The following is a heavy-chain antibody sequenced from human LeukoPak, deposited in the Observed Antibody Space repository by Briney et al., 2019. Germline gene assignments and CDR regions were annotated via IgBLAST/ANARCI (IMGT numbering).Heavy chain of an antibody. V-gene: IGHV4-39*01. CDR1: GGSTSSISYY. J-gene: IGHJ4*02. CDR2: TYYSGTT. Sequence: SQTRSLTCTLSGGSTSSISYYWGWIRQPPGKGLEGIGSTYYSGTTYYNPSLKSRVTISVDTSKNQFSLKLSSVTAADTAVYYCARHSGGIVVVPAGYFDYWGQGTLVTVSS. CDR3: ARHSGGIVVVPAGYFDY. D-gene: IGHD2-2*01.